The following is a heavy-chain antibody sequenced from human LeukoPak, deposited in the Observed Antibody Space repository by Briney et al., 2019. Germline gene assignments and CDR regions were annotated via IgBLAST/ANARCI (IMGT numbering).Heavy chain of an antibody. CDR2: INPSGGST. V-gene: IGHV1-46*01. D-gene: IGHD6-19*01. Sequence: ASVKVSCKASGYTFTYYYMHWVRQAPGQGLEWMGWINPSGGSTNYAQKFQDRVTMTRDTSTSTVYMELSSLRSEDTAVYYCARDRPGTGSSGWYRYWGQGTLVTVSS. J-gene: IGHJ4*02. CDR1: GYTFTYYY. CDR3: ARDRPGTGSSGWYRY.